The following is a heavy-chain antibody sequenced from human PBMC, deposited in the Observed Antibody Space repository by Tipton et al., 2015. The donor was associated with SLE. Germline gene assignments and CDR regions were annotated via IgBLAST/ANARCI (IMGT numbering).Heavy chain of an antibody. CDR2: RHHGGST. D-gene: IGHD4-11*01. Sequence: TLSLTRAVYGGSVSRDDYYWSWIRQPPGKGLEWIGSRHHGGSTNYNPALTSRVTISGDPSKNQFSLRLTSVAAADTAVYYCARGPDYSNYYFYRMDVWGQGTMVTVSS. J-gene: IGHJ6*02. V-gene: IGHV4-61*08. CDR3: ARGPDYSNYYFYRMDV. CDR1: GGSVSRDDYY.